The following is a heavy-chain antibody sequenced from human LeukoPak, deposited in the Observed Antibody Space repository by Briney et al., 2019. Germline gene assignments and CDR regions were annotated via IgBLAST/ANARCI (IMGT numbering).Heavy chain of an antibody. V-gene: IGHV3-30*18. D-gene: IGHD2-15*01. Sequence: PGGSLRLSCAASGFTFSSYGMHWVRQAPGKGLEWVAVISYDGSNKYYADSVKGRFTISRDNSKNTLYLQMNSLRAEDTAVYYCAKDYGHSDRPMGAFDIWGQGTMVTVSS. J-gene: IGHJ3*02. CDR1: GFTFSSYG. CDR3: AKDYGHSDRPMGAFDI. CDR2: ISYDGSNK.